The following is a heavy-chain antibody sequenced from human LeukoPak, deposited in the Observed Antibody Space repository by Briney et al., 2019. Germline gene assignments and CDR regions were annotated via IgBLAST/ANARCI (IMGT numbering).Heavy chain of an antibody. D-gene: IGHD6-25*01. CDR3: ARDRHIAAAGYYFDY. CDR2: IADDGKDK. CDR1: GFTFSSYA. Sequence: GGSLRLSCAASGFTFSSYAMHWVRQAPGKGLEWVAVIADDGKDKHYVESVKGRFTISRDNSKNTLYLQMNSLRVEDTAVYYCARDRHIAAAGYYFDYWGQGTLVTVSS. J-gene: IGHJ4*02. V-gene: IGHV3-30*04.